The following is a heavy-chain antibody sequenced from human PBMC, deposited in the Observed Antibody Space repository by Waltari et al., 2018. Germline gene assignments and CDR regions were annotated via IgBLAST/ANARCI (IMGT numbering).Heavy chain of an antibody. V-gene: IGHV3-74*01. J-gene: IGHJ6*02. D-gene: IGHD3-3*01. CDR2: INSDGSSP. CDR1: GFTFSSNW. Sequence: EVQLVESGGGLVQPGGSLRLSCAASGFTFSSNWMHWVRQATGKGLVWVSRINSDGSSPSYAYSVKGRFTISRDNAKNTLYLQMNSLRAEDTAVYYCARGEGDFWSGYYYYYGMDVWGQGTTVTVSS. CDR3: ARGEGDFWSGYYYYYGMDV.